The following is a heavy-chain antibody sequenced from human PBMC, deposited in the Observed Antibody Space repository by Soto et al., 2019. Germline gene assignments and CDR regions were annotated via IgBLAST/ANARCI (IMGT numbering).Heavy chain of an antibody. CDR3: ARGGVYYGSGSYTEWGFFDY. Sequence: SETLSLTCTVSGGSISSYCWSWIRQPPGKGLEWMGYIYYSGSTNYNPPLKSRVTISVDTSKNQFSLKLSSVTAADTAVYYCARGGVYYGSGSYTEWGFFDYWGQGTLVTISS. D-gene: IGHD3-10*01. J-gene: IGHJ4*02. V-gene: IGHV4-59*01. CDR1: GGSISSYC. CDR2: IYYSGST.